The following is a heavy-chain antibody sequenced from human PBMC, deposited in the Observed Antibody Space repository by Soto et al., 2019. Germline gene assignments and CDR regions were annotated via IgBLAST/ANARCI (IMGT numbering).Heavy chain of an antibody. CDR3: ARGAVATTIPGASGFDY. CDR1: GYTFTGYY. J-gene: IGHJ4*02. Sequence: QVQLVQSGAEVKKPGASVKVSCKASGYTFTGYYMHWVRQAPGQGHEWMGWINPNSGGTNYAQKYQGRVTMTRDTSISTAYMELSRLRSDDTAVYSCARGAVATTIPGASGFDYWGQGTLVTFSS. CDR2: INPNSGGT. D-gene: IGHD5-12*01. V-gene: IGHV1-2*02.